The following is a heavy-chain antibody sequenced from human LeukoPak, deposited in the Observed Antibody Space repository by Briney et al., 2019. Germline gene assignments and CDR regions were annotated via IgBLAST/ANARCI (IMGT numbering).Heavy chain of an antibody. CDR1: GGSISSYY. CDR3: ARTMVVTGFDY. D-gene: IGHD4-23*01. J-gene: IGHJ4*02. V-gene: IGHV4-59*01. CDR2: IYYSGST. Sequence: PSETLSLTCTVSGGSISSYYRSWIRQPPGKGLEWIGYIYYSGSTNYNPSLKSRVTISVDTSKNQFSLKLSSVTAADTAVYYCARTMVVTGFDYWGQGTLITVSS.